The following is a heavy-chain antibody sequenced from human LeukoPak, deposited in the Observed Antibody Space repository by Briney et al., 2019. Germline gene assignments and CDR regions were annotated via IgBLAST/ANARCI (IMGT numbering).Heavy chain of an antibody. J-gene: IGHJ4*02. CDR3: ARVAGGDDYVWGSYRY. CDR1: GFTFSSYA. V-gene: IGHV3-30-3*01. D-gene: IGHD3-16*02. Sequence: GGSLRLSCAASGFTFSSYAMHWVRQAPGKGLEWVALISDDGSNKHYADSVKGRFTISRDNSKNTLYLQMNSLRAEDTAVYYCARVAGGDDYVWGSYRYWGQGTLVTVSS. CDR2: ISDDGSNK.